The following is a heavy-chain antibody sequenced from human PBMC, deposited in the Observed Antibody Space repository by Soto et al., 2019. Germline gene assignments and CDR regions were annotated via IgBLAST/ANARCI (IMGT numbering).Heavy chain of an antibody. CDR2: ISGTGGST. J-gene: IGHJ4*02. V-gene: IGHV3-23*01. D-gene: IGHD2-15*01. CDR3: VNPRGAYCSGGSCDVIDY. Sequence: EVQLLESGGGLVQPGGSLRLSCAASGFTFSSYGMSWVRQAPGKGLEWVSDISGTGGSTYYAESVKGRFTVSRDNSKNTLYLQMDSLRAEDTGVYYCVNPRGAYCSGGSCDVIDYWGQGALVTVSS. CDR1: GFTFSSYG.